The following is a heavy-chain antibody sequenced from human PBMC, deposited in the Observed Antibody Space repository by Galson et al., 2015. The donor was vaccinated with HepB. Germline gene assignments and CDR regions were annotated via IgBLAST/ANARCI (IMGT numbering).Heavy chain of an antibody. Sequence: SVKVSCKASGYSFKNYTIAWLRQAPGQGLEWLEWISDNDAYTKSSPEVQGRITMTTDPSTNSAYMELRSLRAQDTAMYYCARDQGISSSGGEGFDLWGQGTMVTV. CDR2: ISDNDAYT. J-gene: IGHJ3*01. D-gene: IGHD6-19*01. CDR3: ARDQGISSSGGEGFDL. V-gene: IGHV1-18*04. CDR1: GYSFKNYT.